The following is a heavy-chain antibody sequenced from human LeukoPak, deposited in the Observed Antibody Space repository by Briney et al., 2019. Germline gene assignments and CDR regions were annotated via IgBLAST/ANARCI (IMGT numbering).Heavy chain of an antibody. CDR1: GGSISSYY. CDR3: AREDARTDAFDI. J-gene: IGHJ3*02. CDR2: IYYSGST. Sequence: PSETLSLTCTVSGGSISSYYWSWIRQPPGKGLEWIGYIYYSGSTYYNPSLKSRVTISVDTSKNQFSLKLSSVTAADTAVYYCAREDARTDAFDIWGQGTMVTVSS. V-gene: IGHV4-59*12.